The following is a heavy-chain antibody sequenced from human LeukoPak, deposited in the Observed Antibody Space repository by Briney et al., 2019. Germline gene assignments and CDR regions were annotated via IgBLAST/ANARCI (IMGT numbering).Heavy chain of an antibody. CDR2: INPNSGGT. CDR1: GYTFTGYY. Sequence: ASVKVSCKASGYTFTGYYMHWVRQAPGQGLEWMGRINPNSGGTNYAQKFQGRVTMTRDTSISTAYMELSWLRSDDTAVYYCARGYYGSGSYDYWGQGTLVTVSS. J-gene: IGHJ4*02. D-gene: IGHD3-10*01. CDR3: ARGYYGSGSYDY. V-gene: IGHV1-2*06.